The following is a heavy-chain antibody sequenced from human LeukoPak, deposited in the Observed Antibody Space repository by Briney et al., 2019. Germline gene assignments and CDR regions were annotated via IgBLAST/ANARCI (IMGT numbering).Heavy chain of an antibody. D-gene: IGHD5-18*01. Sequence: GGSLRLSCAASGFTVGTHYMRWLRQAPGKGLEWVSVAYSDGTTYYADSMKGRFTISRDNSKSTLYLQMNTLRTEDTAVYYCARTVQLWLLSRSTPEYFFDYWGQGTLVTVSS. CDR3: ARTVQLWLLSRSTPEYFFDY. CDR2: AYSDGTT. V-gene: IGHV3-66*02. J-gene: IGHJ4*02. CDR1: GFTVGTHY.